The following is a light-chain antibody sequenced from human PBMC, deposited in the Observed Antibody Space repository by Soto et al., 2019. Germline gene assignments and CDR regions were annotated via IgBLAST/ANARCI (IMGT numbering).Light chain of an antibody. J-gene: IGLJ2*01. CDR2: EVT. CDR1: SNDVGGYNF. CDR3: GSYTSTDSLI. V-gene: IGLV2-14*01. Sequence: QSALTQPASVSGSPGQSITISCTGSSNDVGGYNFVSWYQQHPGKAPKLLIYEVTNRPSGISDRFSGSRSGNTASLTISGLQPEDEADYYCGSYTSTDSLIFDGGTKLTVL.